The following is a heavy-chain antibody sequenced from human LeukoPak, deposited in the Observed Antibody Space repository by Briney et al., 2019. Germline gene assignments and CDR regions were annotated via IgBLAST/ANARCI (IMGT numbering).Heavy chain of an antibody. V-gene: IGHV3-48*01. CDR3: ARTYDSSGYPTYHYGMDV. CDR2: ISGGSNTI. Sequence: PGGSLRLSCAASGFTFSTYSMNWVRQAPGKGLEWISYISGGSNTIYYADSVKGRFTISRDNAKNSLYLQMNSLRAEDAAVYYCARTYDSSGYPTYHYGMDVWGRGTTVTVSS. D-gene: IGHD3-22*01. J-gene: IGHJ6*02. CDR1: GFTFSTYS.